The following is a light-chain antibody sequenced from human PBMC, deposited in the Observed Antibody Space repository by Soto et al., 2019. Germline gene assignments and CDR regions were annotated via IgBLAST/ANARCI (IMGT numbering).Light chain of an antibody. CDR1: QNVNSN. J-gene: IGKJ2*01. CDR2: DAS. CDR3: QQRSNWPPYT. Sequence: EIVMTQSPATVSVSPGERATLSCRASQNVNSNLAWYQQKPGQPPRLLIYDASNRATGIPARFSGSGSGTDFTLTISSLEPEDFAVYYCQQRSNWPPYTFGQGTKLEIK. V-gene: IGKV3-11*01.